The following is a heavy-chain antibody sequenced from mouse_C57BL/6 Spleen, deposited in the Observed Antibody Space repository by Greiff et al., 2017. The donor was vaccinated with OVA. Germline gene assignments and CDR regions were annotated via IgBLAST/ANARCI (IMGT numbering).Heavy chain of an antibody. CDR1: GYTFTSYW. D-gene: IGHD2-3*01. CDR3: ARYEDWYFDV. CDR2: IDPSDSYT. J-gene: IGHJ1*03. V-gene: IGHV1-69*01. Sequence: VQLQQSGAELVMPGASVKLSCKASGYTFTSYWMHWVKQRPGQGLEWIGEIDPSDSYTNYNQKFKGKSTLTVDKSSSTAYMQLSSLTSEDSAVYYCARYEDWYFDVWGTGTTVTVSS.